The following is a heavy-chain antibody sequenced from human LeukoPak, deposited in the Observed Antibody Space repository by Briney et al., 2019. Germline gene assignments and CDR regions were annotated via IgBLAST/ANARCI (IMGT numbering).Heavy chain of an antibody. J-gene: IGHJ4*02. Sequence: SETLSLTCAVSGGSISSSNWWSWVRQPPGKGLEWTGEIYHSGSTNYNPSLKSRVTISVDTSKNQFSLKLSSVTAADTAVYYCARGEYYFDYWGQGTLVTVSS. CDR1: GGSISSSNW. CDR2: IYHSGST. CDR3: ARGEYYFDY. V-gene: IGHV4-4*02.